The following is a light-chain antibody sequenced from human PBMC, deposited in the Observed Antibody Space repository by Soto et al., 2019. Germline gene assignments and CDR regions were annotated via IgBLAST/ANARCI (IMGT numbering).Light chain of an antibody. J-gene: IGLJ2*01. V-gene: IGLV2-11*01. CDR1: NSDVGTYSY. CDR3: CSYTGSNTSVI. Sequence: QSVLTQPRSVSGSPGQSVTISCTGTNSDVGTYSYVSWYQQHPGKAPKLMIYDVNKRPSGVPHRFSGSKSGNTASLTISGLQAEDEADYYCCSYTGSNTSVIFGGGTKVTVL. CDR2: DVN.